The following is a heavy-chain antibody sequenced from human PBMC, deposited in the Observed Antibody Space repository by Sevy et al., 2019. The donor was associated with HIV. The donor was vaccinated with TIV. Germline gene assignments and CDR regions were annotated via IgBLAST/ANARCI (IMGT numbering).Heavy chain of an antibody. Sequence: GGSLRLSCAASGFVFSDYSMNWVRQAPGKGLEWISSVSSSSNYIYYADSVKGRLTISRDKAKNSLYLQMNSLRAEDTAVYYCARDPRTLTVVGYYFDSWGQGTLVTVSS. CDR2: VSSSSNYI. CDR3: ARDPRTLTVVGYYFDS. V-gene: IGHV3-21*01. J-gene: IGHJ4*02. D-gene: IGHD3-22*01. CDR1: GFVFSDYS.